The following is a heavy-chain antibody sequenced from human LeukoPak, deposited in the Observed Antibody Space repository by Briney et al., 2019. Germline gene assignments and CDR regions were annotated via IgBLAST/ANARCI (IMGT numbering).Heavy chain of an antibody. J-gene: IGHJ5*02. CDR2: TIPILGIA. D-gene: IGHD2-15*01. CDR1: GGTFSSYA. V-gene: IGHV1-69*04. CDR3: ARVYGSSAPDLGNWFDP. Sequence: SVKVSCKASGGTFSSYAISWVRQAHGQGLEWMGRTIPILGIANYAQKFQGRVTITADKSTSTAYMELSSLRSEDTAVYYCARVYGSSAPDLGNWFDPWGQGTLVTVSS.